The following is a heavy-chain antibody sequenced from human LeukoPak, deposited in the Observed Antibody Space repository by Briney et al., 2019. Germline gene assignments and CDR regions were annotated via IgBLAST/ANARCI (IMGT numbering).Heavy chain of an antibody. Sequence: PSETLSLTCTVTGGSISSRSYYWVWIRQPPGKGLEWIGSIYYSGSTYYNPSLKSRVTISVDTSKNQFSLKLSSVPAADTAVYYCTRAHSSSWVPTRIFFDYCGQGTLVTVSS. CDR1: GGSISSRSYY. J-gene: IGHJ4*02. D-gene: IGHD6-13*01. V-gene: IGHV4-39*01. CDR2: IYYSGST. CDR3: TRAHSSSWVPTRIFFDY.